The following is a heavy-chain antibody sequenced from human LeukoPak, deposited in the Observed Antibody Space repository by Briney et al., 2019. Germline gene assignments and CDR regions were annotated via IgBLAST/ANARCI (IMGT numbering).Heavy chain of an antibody. CDR1: GGSFSGYY. CDR2: ISYSGST. V-gene: IGHV4-34*01. J-gene: IGHJ1*01. CDR3: ARGEIGPRLDH. Sequence: SGTLSLTCAVYGGSFSGYYWSRIRQPPGKGLEWMGEISYSGSTNYNPSLKSGVTISVDTSKNQFSLKLSSVTAADTAVYYCARGEIGPRLDHWDQGPLVTVSS. D-gene: IGHD2/OR15-2a*01.